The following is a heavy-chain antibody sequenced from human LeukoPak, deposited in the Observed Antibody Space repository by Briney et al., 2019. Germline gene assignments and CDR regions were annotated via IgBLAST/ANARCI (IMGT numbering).Heavy chain of an antibody. CDR2: ISGSSSYL. CDR3: AKAYYDSSGYSYYFDY. V-gene: IGHV3-21*01. J-gene: IGHJ4*02. D-gene: IGHD3-22*01. Sequence: PGGSLRLSCAASGLPFSAYSMNWVRQAPGKGLEWVSSISGSSSYLYYADSVKGRFTISRDNAKNSLYLHMNSLRAEDTAVYYCAKAYYDSSGYSYYFDYWGQGTLVTVSS. CDR1: GLPFSAYS.